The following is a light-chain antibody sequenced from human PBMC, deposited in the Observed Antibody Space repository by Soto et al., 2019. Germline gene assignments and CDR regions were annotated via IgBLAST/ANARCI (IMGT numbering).Light chain of an antibody. Sequence: VRTQSAATGSLSPGERATLSCRAIQSVRSYLAWYQPKPGQAPRLLIYAASNRATGMPGRFSGGGSGTYFSLTISRLEPEDFAVYFCQQYVRSPNVFGPGTRLEI. J-gene: IGKJ5*01. CDR1: QSVRSY. CDR2: AAS. CDR3: QQYVRSPNV. V-gene: IGKV3-20*01.